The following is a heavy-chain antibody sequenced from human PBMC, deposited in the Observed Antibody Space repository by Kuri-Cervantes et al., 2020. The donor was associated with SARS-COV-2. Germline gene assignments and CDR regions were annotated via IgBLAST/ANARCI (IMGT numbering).Heavy chain of an antibody. D-gene: IGHD6-19*01. CDR1: AFTFSSYG. Sequence: GESLKISCAASAFTFSSYGMHWVRQAPGKGLEWVAVIWYDGSNKYYADSVKGRFTISRDNSKNTLYLQMNSLRAEDTAVFYCARESSSGWYGLGGYSFDYWGQGTLVTVSS. CDR3: ARESSSGWYGLGGYSFDY. V-gene: IGHV3-33*01. CDR2: IWYDGSNK. J-gene: IGHJ4*02.